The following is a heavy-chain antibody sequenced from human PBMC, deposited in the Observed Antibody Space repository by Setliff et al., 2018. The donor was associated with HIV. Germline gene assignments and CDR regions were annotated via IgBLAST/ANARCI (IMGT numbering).Heavy chain of an antibody. Sequence: LFLTCTVSGGSISSGSYYWSWIRQPAGKGLEWIGRIYTSGSTNYNPSLKSRVTISVDTSKNQFSLKLSSVTAADTAVYYCAGSWSGYPLSFGYWGQGTLVTVSS. CDR2: IYTSGST. D-gene: IGHD3-3*01. CDR1: GGSISSGSYY. CDR3: AGSWSGYPLSFGY. J-gene: IGHJ4*02. V-gene: IGHV4-61*02.